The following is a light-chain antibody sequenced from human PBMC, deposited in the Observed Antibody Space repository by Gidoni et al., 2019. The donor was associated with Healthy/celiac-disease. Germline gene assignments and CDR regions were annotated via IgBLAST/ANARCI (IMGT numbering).Light chain of an antibody. J-gene: IGKJ2*04. V-gene: IGKV1-33*01. CDR1: QDISNY. Sequence: DIQMTQSPSSLSASVGDRVTITCQASQDISNYLNWYQQKPGKAPKLLIYDASNLETGVPSRFSGSRSGTDFTFTISSLQPEDIATYYCQQYDNLPPCSFGQGTKLEIK. CDR3: QQYDNLPPCS. CDR2: DAS.